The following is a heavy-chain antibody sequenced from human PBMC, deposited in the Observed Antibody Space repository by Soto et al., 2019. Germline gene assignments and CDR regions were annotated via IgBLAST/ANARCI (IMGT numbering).Heavy chain of an antibody. CDR3: ARHGFGPLHGLVDV. J-gene: IGHJ6*02. Sequence: QVQLQESGPGLVKPSETLSLTCTVSGGSITNYYCSWFRQPPGKGLEWIGYINSDGYSAYNLPLTRRVTLTMYGSKTQFSLWLESVAATDTAVYYCARHGFGPLHGLVDVWGPGTTVIVSS. V-gene: IGHV4-59*08. CDR2: INSDGYS. CDR1: GGSITNYY. D-gene: IGHD3-10*01.